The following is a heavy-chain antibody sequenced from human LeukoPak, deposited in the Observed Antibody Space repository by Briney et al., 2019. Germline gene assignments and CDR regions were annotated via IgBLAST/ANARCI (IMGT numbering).Heavy chain of an antibody. CDR3: ATLHRARWLQFDY. CDR2: ISYDGSDK. Sequence: PGGSLRLSCAASGFTFSDYGMHWVRQAPGKGLEWVTLISYDGSDKYYADSVKGRFTISRDNSKNSLYLQMNSLRAEDTAVYYCATLHRARWLQFDYWGQGTLVTVSS. D-gene: IGHD5-24*01. V-gene: IGHV3-30*03. CDR1: GFTFSDYG. J-gene: IGHJ4*02.